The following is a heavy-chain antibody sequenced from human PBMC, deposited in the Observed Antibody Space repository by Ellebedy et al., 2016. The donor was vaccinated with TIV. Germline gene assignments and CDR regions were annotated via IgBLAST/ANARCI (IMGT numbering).Heavy chain of an antibody. CDR1: GYSFTSYW. CDR3: AITLQSDSSGYYSD. V-gene: IGHV5-51*01. D-gene: IGHD3-22*01. Sequence: GGSLRLXXKASGYSFTSYWIGWVRQMPGKGLEWMGIIYPGDSDTRYSPSFQGQVTISADKSISTAYLQWSSLKASDTAMYYCAITLQSDSSGYYSDWGQGTLVTVSS. CDR2: IYPGDSDT. J-gene: IGHJ4*02.